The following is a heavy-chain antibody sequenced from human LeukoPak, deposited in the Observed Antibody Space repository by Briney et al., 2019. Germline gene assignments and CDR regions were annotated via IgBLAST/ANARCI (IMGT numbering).Heavy chain of an antibody. Sequence: PSETLSLTCTVSGGSISSYYWSWIRQPPGKGLEWIGYIYTSGSTNYNPSLKSRVTISVDTSKNQFSLKLSSVTAADTAVYYCTRQRVSDSRPLRPYYFDYWGQGTLVTVSS. CDR2: IYTSGST. CDR3: TRQRVSDSRPLRPYYFDY. CDR1: GGSISSYY. J-gene: IGHJ4*02. V-gene: IGHV4-4*09. D-gene: IGHD4-17*01.